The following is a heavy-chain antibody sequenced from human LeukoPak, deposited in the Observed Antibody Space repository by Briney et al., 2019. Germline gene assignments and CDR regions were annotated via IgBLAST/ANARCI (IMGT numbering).Heavy chain of an antibody. CDR1: GYTFTGYY. J-gene: IGHJ4*02. D-gene: IGHD4-11*01. V-gene: IGHV1-2*06. Sequence: ASVKVYCKASGYTFTGYYIHWVRQAPGQGLEWMGRINPNSGGTNYAQKFQGRVTMTRDTSISTAYMELSRLRSDDTAVYYCARENFYYSFDYWGQGTLVTVSS. CDR3: ARENFYYSFDY. CDR2: INPNSGGT.